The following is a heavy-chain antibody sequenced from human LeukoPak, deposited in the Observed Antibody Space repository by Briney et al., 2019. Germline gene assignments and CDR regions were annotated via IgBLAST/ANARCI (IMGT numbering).Heavy chain of an antibody. D-gene: IGHD3-10*01. CDR3: ARSVGEKTPFDY. Sequence: SETLSLTCTVSGGSISSYYWSWIRQPPGKGLERIGYIYYSGSTNYNPSLKSRVTISVDTSKNQFSLKLSSVSAADTAVYYCARSVGEKTPFDYWGQGTLVTVSS. CDR1: GGSISSYY. V-gene: IGHV4-59*01. CDR2: IYYSGST. J-gene: IGHJ4*02.